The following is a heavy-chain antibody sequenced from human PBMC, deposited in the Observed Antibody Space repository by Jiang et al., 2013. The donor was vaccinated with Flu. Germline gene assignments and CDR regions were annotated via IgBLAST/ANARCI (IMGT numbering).Heavy chain of an antibody. CDR3: ARLNGDYGWGCDY. J-gene: IGHJ4*02. D-gene: IGHD4-17*01. Sequence: SGAEVKKPGASVKVSCKASGYTFINYLIYWVRQAPGQSLEWMGWLNAGNGNTKYSQKFQGRVTMTRDTYASTAYMELSSLTSEDTAMYYCARLNGDYGWGCDYWGQGTLVTVSS. V-gene: IGHV1-3*01. CDR1: GYTFINYL. CDR2: LNAGNGNT.